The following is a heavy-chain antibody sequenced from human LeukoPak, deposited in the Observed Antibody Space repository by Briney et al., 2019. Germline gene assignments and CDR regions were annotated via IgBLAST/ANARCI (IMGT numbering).Heavy chain of an antibody. CDR1: GFTVSSDY. D-gene: IGHD1-1*01. Sequence: GGSLRLSCAASGFTVSSDYMSWVPQAPGKGLEWVSDIYSGGITYYADSVKGRFTISRDNSKNTLYLQMNSLRAEDTAVYYCALQRPLKGVWGQGTTVTVSS. J-gene: IGHJ6*02. CDR3: ALQRPLKGV. CDR2: IYSGGIT. V-gene: IGHV3-66*04.